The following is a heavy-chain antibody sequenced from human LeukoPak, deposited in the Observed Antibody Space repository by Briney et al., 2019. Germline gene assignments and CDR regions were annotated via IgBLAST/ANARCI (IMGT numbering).Heavy chain of an antibody. V-gene: IGHV5-10-1*04. CDR2: IDPSDSYT. CDR1: GYRFTSYW. CDR3: ARPSTYYYDSSGLGAFDI. J-gene: IGHJ3*02. Sequence: GESLRISFKGSGYRFTSYWISWVRPMPGKGLEWMGRIDPSDSYTNYSPSFQGQVTISADKSISTAYLQWSSLKASDTAMYYCARPSTYYYDSSGLGAFDIWGQGTMVTVSS. D-gene: IGHD3-22*01.